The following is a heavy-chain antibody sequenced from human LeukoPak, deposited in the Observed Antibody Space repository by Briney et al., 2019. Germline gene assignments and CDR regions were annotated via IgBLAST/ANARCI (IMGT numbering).Heavy chain of an antibody. D-gene: IGHD6-13*01. CDR3: ARHDTIAAAGRYFDP. CDR1: GFTFSSYG. CDR2: IYYSGST. Sequence: GSLRLSCAASGFTFSSYGMHWVRQPPGKGLEWIGSIYYSGSTYYNPSLKSRVTISVDTSKNQFSLKLSSVTAADTAVYYCARHDTIAAAGRYFDPWGQGTLVTVSS. J-gene: IGHJ5*02. V-gene: IGHV4-39*07.